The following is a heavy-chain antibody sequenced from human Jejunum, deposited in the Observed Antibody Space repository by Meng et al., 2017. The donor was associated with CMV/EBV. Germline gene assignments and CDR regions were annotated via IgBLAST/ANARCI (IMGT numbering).Heavy chain of an antibody. CDR3: AKDRAARAGWYY. V-gene: IGHV3-74*01. CDR1: GLTFGSRG. CDR2: INMNSRSA. D-gene: IGHD2-15*01. Sequence: VPALDAGVGFVRPEGASIFAVSVSGLTFGSRGSHCVRQARGEDWVLLSCINMNSRSAHDPNFGKGQLTIPTDNAQTTLISQMTTLRAEDTAVYYCAKDRAARAGWYYWGQGPLVTVSS. J-gene: IGHJ4*02.